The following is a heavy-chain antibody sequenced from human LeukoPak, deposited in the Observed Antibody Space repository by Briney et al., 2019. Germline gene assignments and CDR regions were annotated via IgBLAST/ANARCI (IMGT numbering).Heavy chain of an antibody. CDR3: ARAGGDYDILTGYSWWFDP. D-gene: IGHD3-9*01. CDR2: IYYSGST. J-gene: IGHJ5*02. Sequence: PSETLSLTCTVSGGSISSGGYYWSWIRQHPGKGLEWIGYIYYSGSTYYNPSLKSRVTISVDTSKNRFSLKLSSVTAADTAVYYCARAGGDYDILTGYSWWFDPWGQGTLVTVSS. V-gene: IGHV4-31*03. CDR1: GGSISSGGYY.